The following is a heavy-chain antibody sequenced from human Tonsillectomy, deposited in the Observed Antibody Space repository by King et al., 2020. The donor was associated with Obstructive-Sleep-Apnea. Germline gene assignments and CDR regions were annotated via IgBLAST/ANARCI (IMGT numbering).Heavy chain of an antibody. V-gene: IGHV3-48*04. CDR1: GFTFNRYS. Sequence: VQLVESGGGLVQPGGSLRLSCAASGFTFNRYSMIWVRQAPGKGLEWVSYITSGSTTMYYADSVRGRFTISRDNAKNSVYLQMNSLRAEDTAVYYCARVGGIPHNDFDIWGQGTMVTVSS. D-gene: IGHD1-26*01. CDR3: ARVGGIPHNDFDI. J-gene: IGHJ3*02. CDR2: ITSGSTTM.